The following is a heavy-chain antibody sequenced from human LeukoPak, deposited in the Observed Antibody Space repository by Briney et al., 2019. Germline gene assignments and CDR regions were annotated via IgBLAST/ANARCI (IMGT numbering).Heavy chain of an antibody. CDR3: VRDFRSADY. CDR1: GFTFSTYC. J-gene: IGHJ4*02. Sequence: GGSLRLSCAASGFTFSTYCMHWVRQAPGKGPMWVSRICPDGTVTNYADSVKARFIISRDNARNTVYLQMNSLRVEDTAVYYCVRDFRSADYWGQGTLITVSP. V-gene: IGHV3-74*01. CDR2: ICPDGTVT.